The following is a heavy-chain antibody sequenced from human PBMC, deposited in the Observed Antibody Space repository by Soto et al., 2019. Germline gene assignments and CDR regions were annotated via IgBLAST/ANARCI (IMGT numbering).Heavy chain of an antibody. CDR3: AHRWKSCDAFAI. V-gene: IGHV2-5*02. CDR1: GFSLSTSGVG. J-gene: IGHJ3*02. CDR2: IYWDDDK. Sequence: QITLKESGPTLVKPTQTLTLTCTFSGFSLSTSGVGVGWIRQPPGKALEWLALIYWDDDKRYSPSLKSRLTITKDTSKNQVVLTMTNMDPVDTATYYCAHRWKSCDAFAIWGQGTMVTVSS. D-gene: IGHD1-1*01.